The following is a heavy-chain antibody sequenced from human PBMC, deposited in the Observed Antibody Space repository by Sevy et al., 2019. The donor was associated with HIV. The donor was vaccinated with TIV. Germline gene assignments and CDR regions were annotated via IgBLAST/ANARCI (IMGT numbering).Heavy chain of an antibody. CDR2: IGVYNGNA. V-gene: IGHV1-18*01. CDR1: GYNFASYG. J-gene: IGHJ4*02. CDR3: ASVPTDCYGSATYFDY. D-gene: IGHD3-10*01. Sequence: ASVKVSCKTSGYNFASYGITWVRQAPGQGLEWMGWIGVYNGNANSAQNLQARFTMTTDTATCTAYSELTGLRSDDTAVYYCASVPTDCYGSATYFDYWGQGTLVTVSS.